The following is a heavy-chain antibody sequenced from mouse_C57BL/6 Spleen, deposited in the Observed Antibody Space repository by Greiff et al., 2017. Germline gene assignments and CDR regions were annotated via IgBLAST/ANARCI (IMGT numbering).Heavy chain of an antibody. J-gene: IGHJ1*03. CDR3: ARSNYRNFDV. V-gene: IGHV1-50*01. CDR2: IDPSDSYT. Sequence: QVHVKQPGAELVKPGASVKLSCKASGYTFTSYWMQWVKQRPGQGLEWIGEIDPSDSYTNYNQKFKGKATLTVDTSSSTAYMQLSSLTSEDSAVYYCARSNYRNFDVWGTGTTVTVSS. CDR1: GYTFTSYW. D-gene: IGHD2-5*01.